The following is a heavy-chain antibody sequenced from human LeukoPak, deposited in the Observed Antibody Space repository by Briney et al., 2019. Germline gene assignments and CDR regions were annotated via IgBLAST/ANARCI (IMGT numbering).Heavy chain of an antibody. CDR1: GFTVSSNY. CDR2: IYSGGST. J-gene: IGHJ5*02. V-gene: IGHV3-53*01. Sequence: PGGSLRLSCAASGFTVSSNYMSWVRQAPGKGLEWVSVIYSGGSTYYADSVKGRFTISRDNSKNTLYLQMNSLRAEDTAVYYCARGRGYCSGGSCFNWFDPWGQGTLATVSS. CDR3: ARGRGYCSGGSCFNWFDP. D-gene: IGHD2-15*01.